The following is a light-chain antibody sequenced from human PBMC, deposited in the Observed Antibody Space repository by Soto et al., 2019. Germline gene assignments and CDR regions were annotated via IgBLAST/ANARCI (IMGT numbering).Light chain of an antibody. CDR2: DVS. CDR3: CSYAGSYTEV. V-gene: IGLV2-11*01. J-gene: IGLJ2*01. CDR1: SSDVGAYNY. Sequence: QSALTQPRSVSGSPGQSVTISCTGTSSDVGAYNYVSWYQQHPGKAPKLMICDVSKRPSGVPDRFSGSKSGNTASLTISGLQAEDEADYYCCSYAGSYTEVFGGGTQLTVL.